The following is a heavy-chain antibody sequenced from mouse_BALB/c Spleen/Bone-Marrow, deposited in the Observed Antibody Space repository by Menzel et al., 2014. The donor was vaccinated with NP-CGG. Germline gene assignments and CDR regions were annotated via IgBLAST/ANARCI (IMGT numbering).Heavy chain of an antibody. CDR2: SNPSNGGS. V-gene: IGHV1S81*02. D-gene: IGHD1-1*01. CDR3: TRSNYGYWYFDV. Sequence: VQLVESGAELVKPGASVKLPCKASGYTFSNYYMYWVKQRPGQGLEWIGESNPSNGGSNFNEKFKSKATLTVDKSSSTAYMQLSSLTSEDSAVYYCTRSNYGYWYFDVWGAGTTVTVSS. J-gene: IGHJ1*01. CDR1: GYTFSNYY.